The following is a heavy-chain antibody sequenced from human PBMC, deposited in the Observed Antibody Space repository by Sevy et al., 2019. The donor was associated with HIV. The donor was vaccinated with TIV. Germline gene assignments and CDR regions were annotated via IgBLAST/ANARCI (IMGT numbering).Heavy chain of an antibody. CDR2: IGNDGNKK. CDR1: GFTFRKYG. J-gene: IGHJ4*02. Sequence: GGSLRLSCTASGFTFRKYGMHWVRQAPGKGLEWVTFIGNDGNKKYNGDSVKGRFTISRDNLKNTLYLQMNRLRAEDTAVYYCAKDPHVSDSGGYHHFDYWGQGTLVTVSS. CDR3: AKDPHVSDSGGYHHFDY. V-gene: IGHV3-30*02. D-gene: IGHD3-22*01.